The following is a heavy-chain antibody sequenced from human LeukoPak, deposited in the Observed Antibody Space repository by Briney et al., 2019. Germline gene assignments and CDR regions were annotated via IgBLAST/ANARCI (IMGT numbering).Heavy chain of an antibody. V-gene: IGHV1-69*06. CDR3: ARGRYAGTTHFDAFDI. CDR2: IIPIFGTA. J-gene: IGHJ3*02. Sequence: SVKVSCKASGGTFSSYAISWVRQAPGQGLEWMGGIIPIFGTANYAQKFQGRVTITADKSTSTAYMELSSLRSEDTAVYYCARGRYAGTTHFDAFDIWGQGTMVTVSS. CDR1: GGTFSSYA. D-gene: IGHD1-1*01.